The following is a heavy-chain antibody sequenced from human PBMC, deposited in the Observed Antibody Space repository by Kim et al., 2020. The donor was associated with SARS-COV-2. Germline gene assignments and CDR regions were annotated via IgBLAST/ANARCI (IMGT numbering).Heavy chain of an antibody. CDR3: ARYRLVRGVYNWFDP. Sequence: QKFQGRVTMTRNTSISTAYMELSSLRSEDTAVYYCARYRLVRGVYNWFDPWGQGTLVTVSS. V-gene: IGHV1-8*01. J-gene: IGHJ5*02. D-gene: IGHD3-10*01.